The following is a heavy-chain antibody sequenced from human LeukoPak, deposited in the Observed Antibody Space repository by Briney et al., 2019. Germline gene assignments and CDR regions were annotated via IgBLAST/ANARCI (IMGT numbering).Heavy chain of an antibody. CDR3: AREGSMGCSSTSCIRLIWY. D-gene: IGHD2-2*01. Sequence: SETLSLTCTVSGGSISSYYWSWIRQPAGKGLEWIGRIYTSGSTNYNPSLKSRVTMSVDTSKNQFSLKLSSVTAADTAAYYCAREGSMGCSSTSCIRLIWYWGQGTLVTVSS. CDR2: IYTSGST. V-gene: IGHV4-4*07. CDR1: GGSISSYY. J-gene: IGHJ4*02.